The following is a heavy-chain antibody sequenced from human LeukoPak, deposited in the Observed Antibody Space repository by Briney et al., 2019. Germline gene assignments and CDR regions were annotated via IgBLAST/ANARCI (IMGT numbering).Heavy chain of an antibody. Sequence: GGSLRLSCAASGFTFSSYSMNWVRQAPGKGLEWVSSISNSSSYIYYADSVKGRFTISRDNAKNSLYLQMNSLRAEDTAVYYCARGLLGYCSGGSCYGDYWGQGTLVTVSS. D-gene: IGHD2-15*01. J-gene: IGHJ4*02. V-gene: IGHV3-21*01. CDR1: GFTFSSYS. CDR2: ISNSSSYI. CDR3: ARGLLGYCSGGSCYGDY.